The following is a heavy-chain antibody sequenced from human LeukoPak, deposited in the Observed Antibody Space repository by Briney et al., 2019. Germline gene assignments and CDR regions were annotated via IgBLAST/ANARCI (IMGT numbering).Heavy chain of an antibody. D-gene: IGHD7-27*01. CDR3: ARDRPIPHLNWGFDY. CDR1: GYTFTSYY. CDR2: INPSGGST. Sequence: ASVKVSCKASGYTFTSYYMHWVRQAPGQGLEWMGIINPSGGSTSYAQKFQGRVTMTRDTSTSTVYMELSSLRSEDTAVYYCARDRPIPHLNWGFDYWGQGTLVTVSS. V-gene: IGHV1-46*01. J-gene: IGHJ4*02.